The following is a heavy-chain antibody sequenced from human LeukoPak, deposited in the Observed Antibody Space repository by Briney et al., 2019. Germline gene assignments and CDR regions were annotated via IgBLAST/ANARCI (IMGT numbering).Heavy chain of an antibody. CDR3: AKCAQSYGNDAFDL. D-gene: IGHD3-16*01. Sequence: PGGSLRLSCAASEFTFGNFAMSWVRQAPGKGLEWVSYIRGGGAGALYADSVKGRFTVSRDNSRSTLYLQMNILRVEDTAVYYCAKCAQSYGNDAFDLWGPGTMVTVSS. CDR1: EFTFGNFA. V-gene: IGHV3-23*01. J-gene: IGHJ3*01. CDR2: IRGGGAGA.